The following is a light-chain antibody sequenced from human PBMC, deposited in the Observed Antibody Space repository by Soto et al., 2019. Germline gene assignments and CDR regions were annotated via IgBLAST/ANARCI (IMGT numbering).Light chain of an antibody. J-gene: IGKJ1*01. CDR2: AAS. CDR1: QSISSY. Sequence: DIQVTQSPSSLSASVGDRSTSTCRSSQSISSYLNWYQQKPGKAPKLLIYAASSLQSGVPSRFSGSGSGTHFTLTISSLQPEDFAVYSCQQYNNWPWTFGQGTKVDIK. CDR3: QQYNNWPWT. V-gene: IGKV1-39*01.